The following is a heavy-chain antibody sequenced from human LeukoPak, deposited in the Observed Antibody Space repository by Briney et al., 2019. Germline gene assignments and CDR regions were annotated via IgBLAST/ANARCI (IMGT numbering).Heavy chain of an antibody. Sequence: GGSLRLSCAASGFTFSTYGMHWVRQAPGKGLEWVAVISYDGSNKYYADSVKGRFAISRDNSKNTLYLQMNSLRAEDTAVYYCAKDRVVVAATVFDYWGQGTLVTVSS. CDR1: GFTFSTYG. J-gene: IGHJ4*02. D-gene: IGHD2-15*01. V-gene: IGHV3-30*18. CDR3: AKDRVVVAATVFDY. CDR2: ISYDGSNK.